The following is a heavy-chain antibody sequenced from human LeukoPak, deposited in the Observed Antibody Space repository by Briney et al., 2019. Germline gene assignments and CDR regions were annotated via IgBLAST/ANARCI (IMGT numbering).Heavy chain of an antibody. CDR3: AKRAPYYFDF. V-gene: IGHV3-23*01. CDR2: ISGTGGTT. Sequence: GGSLRLSCAASGFTFSTYDMNWVRQAPGKGLEWVSVISGTGGTTYYADSVKGRFTISRDNSKNTLFLQMNSLRAEDTALYYCAKRAPYYFDFWGQGTLVTVSS. J-gene: IGHJ4*02. CDR1: GFTFSTYD.